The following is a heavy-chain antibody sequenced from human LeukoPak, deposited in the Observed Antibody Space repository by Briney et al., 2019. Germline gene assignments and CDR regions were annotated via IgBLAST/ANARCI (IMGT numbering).Heavy chain of an antibody. J-gene: IGHJ6*02. V-gene: IGHV4-59*01. CDR2: IYYSGST. Sequence: PSETLSLTCAVYGGSFSGYYWSWIRQPPGKGLEWIGYIYYSGSTNYNPSLKSRVTISVDTSKNQFSLKLSSVTAADTAVYYCATSTVVTHYYYYGMDVWGQGTTVTVSS. CDR1: GGSFSGYY. CDR3: ATSTVVTHYYYYGMDV. D-gene: IGHD4-23*01.